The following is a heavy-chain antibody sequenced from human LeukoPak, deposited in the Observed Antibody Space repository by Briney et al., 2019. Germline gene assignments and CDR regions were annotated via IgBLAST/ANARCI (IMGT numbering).Heavy chain of an antibody. CDR1: GGSISSYY. Sequence: SETLSLTCTVSGGSISSYYWSWIRQPPGKGLEWIGYIYYSGSTNYNPSLKSRVTISVDTSKKQFALKLTSVTAADTAVYYCARELAVAGGDAFDIWGLGTTVTVSA. CDR2: IYYSGST. J-gene: IGHJ3*02. V-gene: IGHV4-59*01. CDR3: ARELAVAGGDAFDI. D-gene: IGHD6-19*01.